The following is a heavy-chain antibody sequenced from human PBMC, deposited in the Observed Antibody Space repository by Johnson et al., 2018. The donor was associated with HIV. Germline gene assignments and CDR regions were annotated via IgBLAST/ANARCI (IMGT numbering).Heavy chain of an antibody. D-gene: IGHD3-16*01. Sequence: VQLVESGGGLIQPGGSLRLSCAASGFTVSSNYMSWVRQAPGKGLEWVSRIKSDGTSTNYADSVTGRFTISRDTAKETLYLELNRLKAEDTAIYYCEKPPSRGADGFAIWGHGTMVTVSS. V-gene: IGHV3-53*01. CDR2: IKSDGTST. J-gene: IGHJ3*02. CDR1: GFTVSSNY. CDR3: EKPPSRGADGFAI.